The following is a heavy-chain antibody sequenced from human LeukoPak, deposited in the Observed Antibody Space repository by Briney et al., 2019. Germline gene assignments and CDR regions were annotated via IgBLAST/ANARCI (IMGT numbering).Heavy chain of an antibody. CDR3: ARDGLMATIAFDY. CDR1: GFTFSSYS. Sequence: GSLRLSCAASGFTFSSYSMNWVRQAPGKGLEWVSSISSSSSYIYYADSVKGRSTISRDNAKNSLYLQMNSLRAEDTAVYYCARDGLMATIAFDYWGQGTLVTVSS. CDR2: ISSSSSYI. J-gene: IGHJ4*02. D-gene: IGHD5-24*01. V-gene: IGHV3-21*01.